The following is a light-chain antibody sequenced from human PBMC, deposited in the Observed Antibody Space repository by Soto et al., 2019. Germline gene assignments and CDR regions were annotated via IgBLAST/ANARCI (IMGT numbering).Light chain of an antibody. Sequence: IVMTQSPATLSVSPGERATLSCRASQSIRSDLAWYQQRPGQAPRLLIYDASTRAAGIPDRFSGSGSGTEFNLTISRLQSEDFAIYYCRHYNNWPPETFGQGTKVDIK. J-gene: IGKJ1*01. CDR2: DAS. CDR1: QSIRSD. V-gene: IGKV3-15*01. CDR3: RHYNNWPPET.